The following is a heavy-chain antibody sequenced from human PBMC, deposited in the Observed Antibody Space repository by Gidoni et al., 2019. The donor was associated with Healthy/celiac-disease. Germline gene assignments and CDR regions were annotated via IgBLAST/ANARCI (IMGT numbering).Heavy chain of an antibody. CDR3: ARDRPGYYDSSGYYYYYYYMDV. V-gene: IGHV3-30-3*01. Sequence: QVQLVESGGGVVQPGRSLRLSCAASGFTFSSYAMHWVRQAPGKGLEWVAVIAYDGSNKYYADSVKGRFTISRDNSKNTLYLQMNSLRAEDTAVYYCARDRPGYYDSSGYYYYYYYMDVWGKGTTVTVSS. CDR1: GFTFSSYA. J-gene: IGHJ6*03. CDR2: IAYDGSNK. D-gene: IGHD3-22*01.